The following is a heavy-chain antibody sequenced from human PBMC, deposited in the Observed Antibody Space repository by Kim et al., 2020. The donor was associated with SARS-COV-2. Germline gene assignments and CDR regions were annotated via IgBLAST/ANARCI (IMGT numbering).Heavy chain of an antibody. Sequence: SETLSLTCTVSGGSTSISDYYWAWIRQTPGKGLEWIGSVYYSGSTYPNPSLKSRVAISVDTSKNQFFLKVNSVTAADTAIYYCARHRRAPVTGLHEWFDPWGQGALVTVSS. CDR1: GGSTSISDYY. CDR2: VYYSGST. CDR3: ARHRRAPVTGLHEWFDP. V-gene: IGHV4-39*01. J-gene: IGHJ5*02. D-gene: IGHD1-1*01.